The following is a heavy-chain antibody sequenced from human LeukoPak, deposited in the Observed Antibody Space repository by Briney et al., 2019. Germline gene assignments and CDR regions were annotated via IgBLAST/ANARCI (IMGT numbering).Heavy chain of an antibody. CDR2: IYYSGST. Sequence: SETLSLTCTVSGCSFSSYYWSWIRQPPGKGLEWIGYIYYSGSTNYNPSLKSRVTISVDTSKNQFSLKLSSVTAADTAVYYCARLKDDSSGYYYGWYYFDYWGQGTLVTVSS. V-gene: IGHV4-59*08. J-gene: IGHJ4*02. CDR3: ARLKDDSSGYYYGWYYFDY. D-gene: IGHD3-22*01. CDR1: GCSFSSYY.